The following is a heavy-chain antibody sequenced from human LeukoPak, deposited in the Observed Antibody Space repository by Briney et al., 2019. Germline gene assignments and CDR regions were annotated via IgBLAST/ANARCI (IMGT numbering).Heavy chain of an antibody. CDR1: GDDMTTFY. Sequence: SSETLSLTCSVSGDDMTTFYWSWLRQPPGKGLEWIGYGYNTGSTNYNPSLKSRVSISVDMANRQFSLRLNSVTATDTAVYYCAGLATNYRWESYRLHPTFYFDLSGQGILVTVSS. J-gene: IGHJ4*02. CDR3: AGLATNYRWESYRLHPTFYFDL. V-gene: IGHV4-59*08. D-gene: IGHD3-16*02. CDR2: GYNTGST.